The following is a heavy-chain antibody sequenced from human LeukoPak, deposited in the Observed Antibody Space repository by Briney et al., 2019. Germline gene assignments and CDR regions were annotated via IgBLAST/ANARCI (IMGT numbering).Heavy chain of an antibody. V-gene: IGHV3-30*18. CDR3: AKDRWLSGWYPNFDS. Sequence: GRSLRLSCAGSGFTFSTFGFHWGRQAPGKGLEWVAVTSFDGTNKYYADSVKGRFTIPRDNSKNTLYLQMNSLRAEDTAVYYCAKDRWLSGWYPNFDSWGQGTLVTVSS. CDR1: GFTFSTFG. CDR2: TSFDGTNK. J-gene: IGHJ4*02. D-gene: IGHD6-19*01.